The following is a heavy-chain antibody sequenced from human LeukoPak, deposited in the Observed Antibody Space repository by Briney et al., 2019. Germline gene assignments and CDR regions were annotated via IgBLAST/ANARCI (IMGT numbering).Heavy chain of an antibody. Sequence: PSETLSLTCAVYGGSFSGYYWSWIRQPPGKGLEWIGEINHSGSTNYNPSLKSRVTISVDTSKNQFSLKLSSVTAADTAVYYCARTVRRGGSYYYYYYYGMGVWGQGTTVTVSS. CDR3: ARTVRRGGSYYYYYYYGMGV. D-gene: IGHD1-26*01. CDR1: GGSFSGYY. J-gene: IGHJ6*02. V-gene: IGHV4-34*01. CDR2: INHSGST.